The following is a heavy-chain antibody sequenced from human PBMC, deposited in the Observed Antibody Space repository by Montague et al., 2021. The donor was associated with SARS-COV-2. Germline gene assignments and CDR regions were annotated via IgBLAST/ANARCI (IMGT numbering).Heavy chain of an antibody. Sequence: PALVKPTQTLTLTCTFSGFSHSTSGMCVSWIHQPPGKALEWLALIDWDDDKYYSTSLKTRLTISKDTSKNQVVLTMTNMDPVDTATYYCARTYMDTAMVDWFDPWGQGTLVTVSS. V-gene: IGHV2-70*01. J-gene: IGHJ5*02. CDR2: IDWDDDK. CDR1: GFSHSTSGMC. CDR3: ARTYMDTAMVDWFDP. D-gene: IGHD5-18*01.